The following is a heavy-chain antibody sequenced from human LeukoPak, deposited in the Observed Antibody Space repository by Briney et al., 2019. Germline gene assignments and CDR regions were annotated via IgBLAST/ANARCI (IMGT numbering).Heavy chain of an antibody. Sequence: SETLSLTCTVSGGSISDYYWSWIRQPAGKGLEWIGRIDTSGNTNYNASLKSRVTMSVDTSRNQFSLKLSSVTAADTAVYYCARAFSPGGSNWFDPWGQGTRVTVSS. CDR1: GGSISDYY. J-gene: IGHJ5*02. V-gene: IGHV4-4*07. D-gene: IGHD1-14*01. CDR2: IDTSGNT. CDR3: ARAFSPGGSNWFDP.